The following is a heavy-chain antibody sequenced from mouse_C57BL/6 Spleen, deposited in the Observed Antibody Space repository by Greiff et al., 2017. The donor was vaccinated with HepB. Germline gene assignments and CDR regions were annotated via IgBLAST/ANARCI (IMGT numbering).Heavy chain of an antibody. CDR1: GYTFTSYW. CDR3: ARYYGNHYAMDY. Sequence: QVQLQQPGAELVKPGASVKLSCKASGYTFTSYWMQWVKQRPGQGLEWIGEIDPSDSYTNYNQKFKGKATLTVDTSSSTAYMQLSSLTSEDSAVYYCARYYGNHYAMDYWGQGTSVTVSS. CDR2: IDPSDSYT. V-gene: IGHV1-50*01. D-gene: IGHD2-1*01. J-gene: IGHJ4*01.